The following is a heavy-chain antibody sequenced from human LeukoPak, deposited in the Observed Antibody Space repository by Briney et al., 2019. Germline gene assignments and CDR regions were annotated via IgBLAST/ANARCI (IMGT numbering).Heavy chain of an antibody. V-gene: IGHV3-48*02. CDR3: ARDPYSSTWSYGMDF. Sequence: GGSLRLSCAASGFTFRSYSMNWVRQAPGKGLEWVSYISSSSSTIYYADSVQGRFTISRDNAKNSPYMQMSSLRDEDTAVYYCARDPYSSTWSYGMDFWGQGTTVSVSS. CDR2: ISSSSSTI. J-gene: IGHJ6*02. CDR1: GFTFRSYS. D-gene: IGHD6-6*01.